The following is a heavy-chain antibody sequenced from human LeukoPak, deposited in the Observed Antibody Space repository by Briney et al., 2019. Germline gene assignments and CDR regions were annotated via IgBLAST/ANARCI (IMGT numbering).Heavy chain of an antibody. CDR2: ISDYNGNT. CDR1: GYTFTSYG. V-gene: IGHV1-18*01. D-gene: IGHD5-18*01. Sequence: ASVKVSCKASGYTFTSYGISWVRQAPGQGLEWMGWISDYNGNTNYAQKLQGRVTMTTDTSTSTAYMELRSLRSDDTAVYYCAREARRGYSYGSFDYWGQGTLVAVSS. CDR3: AREARRGYSYGSFDY. J-gene: IGHJ4*02.